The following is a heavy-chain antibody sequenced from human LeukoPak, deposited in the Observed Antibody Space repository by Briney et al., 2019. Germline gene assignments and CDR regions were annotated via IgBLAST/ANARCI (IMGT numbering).Heavy chain of an antibody. CDR1: GGSFSGYY. Sequence: SETLSLTCAVYGGSFSGYYWSWIRQPPGKGLEWIGEINHSGSTNYNSSLKSRVTISVDTSKNQFSLKLSSVTAADTAVYFCATSFDYSSSFRPPGYWGQGTLVTVSS. CDR3: ATSFDYSSSFRPPGY. CDR2: INHSGST. J-gene: IGHJ4*02. D-gene: IGHD6-6*01. V-gene: IGHV4-34*01.